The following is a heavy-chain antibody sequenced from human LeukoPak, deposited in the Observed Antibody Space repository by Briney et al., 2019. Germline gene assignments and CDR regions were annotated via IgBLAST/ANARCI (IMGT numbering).Heavy chain of an antibody. Sequence: SETLSLTCTVSGGSISSYYWSWIRQPPGKGLEWIGSIYYSGSTYYNPSLKSRVTISVDTSKNQFSLKLSSVTAADTAVYYCARLRGVVVPIGVDYWGQGTLVTVSS. CDR1: GGSISSYY. J-gene: IGHJ4*02. V-gene: IGHV4-59*05. D-gene: IGHD2-21*01. CDR2: IYYSGST. CDR3: ARLRGVVVPIGVDY.